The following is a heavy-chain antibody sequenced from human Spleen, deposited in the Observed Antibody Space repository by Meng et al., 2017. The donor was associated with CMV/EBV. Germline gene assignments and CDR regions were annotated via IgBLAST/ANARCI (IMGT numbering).Heavy chain of an antibody. D-gene: IGHD3-10*01. CDR1: CGSSSNSNW. V-gene: IGHV4-4*02. J-gene: IGHJ5*02. Sequence: QVQLQEWGPGLVKPSGTLSLTFSFSCGSSSNSNWWSWVRQSPGKGLEWIEEIYHSGKTNYNPSLKSRVTISVDKSKNQFSLKLSSVTAADTAVYYCANRGFDPWGQGTLVTVSS. CDR2: IYHSGKT. CDR3: ANRGFDP.